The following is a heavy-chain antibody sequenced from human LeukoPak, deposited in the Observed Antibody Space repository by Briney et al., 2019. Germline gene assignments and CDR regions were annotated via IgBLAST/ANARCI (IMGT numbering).Heavy chain of an antibody. Sequence: ASVKVSCKASGYTFTDYYMHWVRQAPGQGLEWMGWINPKSSATDHAQEFQGRVTMTWNTSSSTAYMELSRLRSDGTAVYYCARDMDSGPGFFDYWGLGTLVTVSS. CDR1: GYTFTDYY. CDR2: INPKSSAT. CDR3: ARDMDSGPGFFDY. V-gene: IGHV1-2*02. J-gene: IGHJ4*02. D-gene: IGHD1-26*01.